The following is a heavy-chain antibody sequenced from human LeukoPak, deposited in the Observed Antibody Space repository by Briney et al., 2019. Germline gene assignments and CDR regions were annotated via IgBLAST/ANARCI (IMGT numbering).Heavy chain of an antibody. D-gene: IGHD3-16*01. J-gene: IGHJ4*02. CDR1: EITFSSYG. V-gene: IGHV3-30*02. CDR2: IRYDGSNK. Sequence: GGSLRLSCAASEITFSSYGMHWVRQAPGKGLEWLAFIRYDGSNKYYADSVKGRFTISRDNSKNSLYLQMHSLRAEDTAVYYWAKTRLGAARYYFDYWGQGTLVTVSS. CDR3: AKTRLGAARYYFDY.